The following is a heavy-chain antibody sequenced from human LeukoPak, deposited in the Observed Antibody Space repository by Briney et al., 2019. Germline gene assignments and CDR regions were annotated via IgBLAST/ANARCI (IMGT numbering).Heavy chain of an antibody. CDR1: GGSISSSSYY. Sequence: SETLSLTCTVSGGSISSSSYYWGWIRQPPGKGLEWIGSIYYSGSTNYNPSLKSRVIISVDTSKNQFSLKLSSVTAADTAVYYCARSRGSSTSCYDYWGQGTLVTVSS. CDR2: IYYSGST. D-gene: IGHD2-2*01. V-gene: IGHV4-39*07. J-gene: IGHJ4*02. CDR3: ARSRGSSTSCYDY.